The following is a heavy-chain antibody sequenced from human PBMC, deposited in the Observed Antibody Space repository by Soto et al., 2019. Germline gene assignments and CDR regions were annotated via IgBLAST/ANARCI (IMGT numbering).Heavy chain of an antibody. V-gene: IGHV3-23*01. CDR2: ISGSGGST. Sequence: GGSLRLSCAASGFTFSSYAMSWVRRAPGKGLEWVSAISGSGGSTYYADSVKGRFAISRDNSKNTLYLQMNSLRAEDTAVYYCAKDWPCSGGSCYFRLSPQYFQHWGQGTLVTVSS. CDR1: GFTFSSYA. J-gene: IGHJ1*01. D-gene: IGHD2-15*01. CDR3: AKDWPCSGGSCYFRLSPQYFQH.